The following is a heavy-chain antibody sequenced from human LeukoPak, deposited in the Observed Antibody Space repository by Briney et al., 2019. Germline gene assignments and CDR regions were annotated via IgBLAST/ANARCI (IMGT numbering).Heavy chain of an antibody. D-gene: IGHD1-7*01. CDR1: GFKFSGNA. CDR2: IGFDGRDE. CDR3: AKSLGTTSAPDAFDM. Sequence: GGSLSLSCAASGFKFSGNAMHWVRQAPGKGLEWVAFIGFDGRDEYYADSVKGRFTISRDNSKDTLYLQIYTLKTEDTAVYYCAKSLGTTSAPDAFDMWGQGTLITVSS. V-gene: IGHV3-30*02. J-gene: IGHJ3*02.